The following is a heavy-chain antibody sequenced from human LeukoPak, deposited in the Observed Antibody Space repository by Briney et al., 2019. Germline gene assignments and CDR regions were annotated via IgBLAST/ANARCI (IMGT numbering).Heavy chain of an antibody. D-gene: IGHD6-19*01. V-gene: IGHV1-18*01. CDR3: ARGSSGWPNYYFDF. CDR2: ISAYDGNT. J-gene: IGHJ4*02. CDR1: GYTFTSYG. Sequence: ASVKVSCKASGYTFTSYGISWVRQAPGQGLELMGWISAYDGNTNYAQKLQGRATMTTATSTSTAYMELRTLSSDDTAVYYCARGSSGWPNYYFDFWGQGTLVTVSS.